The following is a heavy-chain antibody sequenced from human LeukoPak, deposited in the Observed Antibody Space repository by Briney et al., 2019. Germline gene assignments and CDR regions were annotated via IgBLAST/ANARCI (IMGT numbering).Heavy chain of an antibody. V-gene: IGHV4-38-2*01. CDR1: GYSISSGYY. Sequence: PSETLSLTCAVSGYSISSGYYWGWIRQPLGKGLEWIGSIYHSGSTYYNPSLKSRVTISVDTSKNQFSLKLSSVTAADTAVYYCARLGGGLDYWGQGTLVTVSS. J-gene: IGHJ4*02. CDR3: ARLGGGLDY. CDR2: IYHSGST. D-gene: IGHD1-26*01.